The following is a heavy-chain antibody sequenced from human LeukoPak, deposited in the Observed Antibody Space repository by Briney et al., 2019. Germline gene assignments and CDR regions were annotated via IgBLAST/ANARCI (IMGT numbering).Heavy chain of an antibody. V-gene: IGHV3-20*04. CDR2: INWNAANK. CDR1: GFTFDDYG. CDR3: ARDYDFWSGYYNY. D-gene: IGHD3-3*01. J-gene: IGHJ4*02. Sequence: GGSLRLSCAASGFTFDDYGMSWVRQAAGKGLEGVSGINWNAANKGYADSVKGRFTISRDNVKNSLYLHMNSLRAEDTAVYYCARDYDFWSGYYNYWGQGTLVTVSS.